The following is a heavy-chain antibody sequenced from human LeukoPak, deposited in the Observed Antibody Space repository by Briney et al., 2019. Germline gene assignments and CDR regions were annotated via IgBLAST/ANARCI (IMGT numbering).Heavy chain of an antibody. CDR2: IYYSGST. J-gene: IGHJ4*02. Sequence: PSEPLSLTCTVSGGSMSSYYWSWIGQPPGRGLVWFGYIYYSGSTNYNPSLKSRVTISVDTSKNHISLNLSPTTAADTAVYYCARVSSTADIAQSFDSWGQGTLVIVSS. CDR3: ARVSSTADIAQSFDS. V-gene: IGHV4-59*12. CDR1: GGSMSSYY. D-gene: IGHD2-2*01.